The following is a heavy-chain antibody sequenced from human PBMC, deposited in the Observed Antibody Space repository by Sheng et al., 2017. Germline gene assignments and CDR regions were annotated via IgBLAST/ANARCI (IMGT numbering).Heavy chain of an antibody. D-gene: IGHD1-20*01. J-gene: IGHJ4*02. V-gene: IGHV1-69*01. CDR3: AWGSYNYLVNY. CDR1: GGTFSSYA. Sequence: QVQLVQSGAEVKKPGSSVKVSCKASGGTFSSYAISWVRQAPGQGLEWMGGIVPIFGAAHYAQKFQDRLTIIADDSTNTAYMELSSLRSEDTAVYYCAWGSYNYLVNYWGQGTLVTVSS. CDR2: IVPIFGAA.